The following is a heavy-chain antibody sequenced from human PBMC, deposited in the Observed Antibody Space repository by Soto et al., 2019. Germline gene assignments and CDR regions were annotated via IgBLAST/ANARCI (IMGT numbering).Heavy chain of an antibody. CDR1: GFTFSILA. CDR3: AKDATRTDGWYYFDY. V-gene: IGHV3-23*01. CDR2: IDYTGGTT. D-gene: IGHD6-19*01. J-gene: IGHJ4*01. Sequence: GGSLRLSCAASGFTFSILAMGWVRQAPGKGLEWVSVIDYTGGTTYYTDSVKGRFTISRDNSKKMLYLQMNRLRAEDTAVYYCAKDATRTDGWYYFDYWGHGALVTVSS.